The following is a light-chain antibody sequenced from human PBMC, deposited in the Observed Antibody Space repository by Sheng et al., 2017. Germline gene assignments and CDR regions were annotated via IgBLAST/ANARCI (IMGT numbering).Light chain of an antibody. CDR2: DAS. CDR3: QQYDNLPYS. J-gene: IGKJ2*03. Sequence: DIQMTQSPSSLSASVGDRVTITCQASQDISNYLNWYQQKPGKPLTLLIYDASNLETGVPSRFSGSGSGTDFTFTISSLQPEDIATYYCQQYDNLPYSFGPGDQAGDQT. V-gene: IGKV1-33*01. CDR1: QDISNY.